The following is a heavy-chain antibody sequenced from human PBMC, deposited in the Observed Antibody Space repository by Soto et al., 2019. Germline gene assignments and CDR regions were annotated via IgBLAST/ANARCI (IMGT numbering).Heavy chain of an antibody. D-gene: IGHD3-3*02. CDR1: GFTFSSSD. J-gene: IGHJ6*02. CDR2: ITSSGSYV. V-gene: IGHV3-21*01. Sequence: LRLSCAASGFTFSSSDMHWVRQATGKGLEWVSSITSSGSYVYYADSVKGRFSASRDNAKNSLSLQMDSLRPDDTAIYFCVKDEGIEAMDVWGQGTTVTVSS. CDR3: VKDEGIEAMDV.